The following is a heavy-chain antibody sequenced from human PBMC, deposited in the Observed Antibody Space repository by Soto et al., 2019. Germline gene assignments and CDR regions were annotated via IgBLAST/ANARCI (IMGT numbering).Heavy chain of an antibody. CDR1: GGSFSGYY. D-gene: IGHD3-10*01. CDR3: ARPRRGVKGITMVRGVIPHYYGMDV. V-gene: IGHV4-34*01. CDR2: INHSGST. Sequence: SETLSLTCAVYGGSFSGYYWSWIRQPPGKGLEWIGEINHSGSTNYNPSLKSRVTISVDTSKNQFSLKLSSVTAADTAVYYCARPRRGVKGITMVRGVIPHYYGMDVWGQGTTVTVSS. J-gene: IGHJ6*02.